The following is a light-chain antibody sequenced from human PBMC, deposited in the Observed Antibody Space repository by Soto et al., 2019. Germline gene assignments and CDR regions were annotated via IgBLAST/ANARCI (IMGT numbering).Light chain of an antibody. J-gene: IGKJ1*01. CDR3: QQYGSSGT. CDR1: QSVSNNY. Sequence: EIVLTQSPGTLSLSPGERATLSCRASQSVSNNYLAWYQKKPGQAPRLLIYGASNSANSIPDRFCGSGSETDFTLTISRLEPEDFAVYYCQQYGSSGTFAQGTKVEIK. CDR2: GAS. V-gene: IGKV3-20*01.